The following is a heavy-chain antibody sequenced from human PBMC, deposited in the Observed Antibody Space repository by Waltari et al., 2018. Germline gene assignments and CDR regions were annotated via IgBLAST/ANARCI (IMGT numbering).Heavy chain of an antibody. J-gene: IGHJ5*02. V-gene: IGHV7-4-1*02. CDR1: GYTFINYG. Sequence: QVQLVQSGSEMKKPGASVKVSCKASGYTFINYGVNWVRQAPGQGLEWMGWNNTNTGKPTYAQGFTGRFVFSSDTSVNTAYLQISDLKTEDTAVYYCARGDIVIVPAADNWFDPWGQGTLVTVSS. CDR3: ARGDIVIVPAADNWFDP. CDR2: NNTNTGKP. D-gene: IGHD2-15*01.